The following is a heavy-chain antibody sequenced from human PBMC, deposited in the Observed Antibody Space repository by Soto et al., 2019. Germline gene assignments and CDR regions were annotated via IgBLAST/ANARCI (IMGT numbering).Heavy chain of an antibody. Sequence: SETLSLTCTVSGGSISSGGYYWSWIRQHPGKGLEWIGYIYYSGSTYYNPSLKSRVTMSVDTSKNQFSLKLSSVTAADTAVYYCARGTDYYGSGNEGMDVWGQGTTVTVSS. CDR2: IYYSGST. D-gene: IGHD3-10*01. V-gene: IGHV4-31*03. CDR3: ARGTDYYGSGNEGMDV. J-gene: IGHJ6*02. CDR1: GGSISSGGYY.